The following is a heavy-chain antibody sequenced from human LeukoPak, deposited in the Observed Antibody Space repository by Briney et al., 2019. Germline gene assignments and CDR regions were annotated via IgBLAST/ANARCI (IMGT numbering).Heavy chain of an antibody. V-gene: IGHV3-30*18. CDR2: ISYDGSNK. CDR3: AKANRRGYSYGFATPDY. D-gene: IGHD5-18*01. J-gene: IGHJ4*02. CDR1: GFTFSSYG. Sequence: GGSLRLSCAASGFTFSSYGMHWVRRAPGKGLEWVAVISYDGSNKCYADSVKGRFTISRDNSKNTLYLQMNSLRAEDTAVYYCAKANRRGYSYGFATPDYWGQGTLVTVSS.